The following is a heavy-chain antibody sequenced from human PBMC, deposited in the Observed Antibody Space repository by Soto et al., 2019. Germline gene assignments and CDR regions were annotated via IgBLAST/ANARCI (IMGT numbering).Heavy chain of an antibody. J-gene: IGHJ4*02. CDR1: GFIFSGYA. CDR3: ARVEYSSSWYKHDY. D-gene: IGHD6-13*01. V-gene: IGHV3-7*01. Sequence: GGSLRLSCAASGFIFSGYAMSWVRQAPGKGLEWVAKIKEGGRDKYYVDSVKGRFTISRDNAKNSLYLQMNSLRAEDTAVYYCARVEYSSSWYKHDYWGQGTLVTVSS. CDR2: IKEGGRDK.